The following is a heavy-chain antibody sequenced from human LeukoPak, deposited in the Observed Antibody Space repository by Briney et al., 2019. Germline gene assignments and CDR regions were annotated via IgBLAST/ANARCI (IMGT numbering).Heavy chain of an antibody. J-gene: IGHJ4*02. D-gene: IGHD6-19*01. CDR2: ISSSSSYI. Sequence: PGGSLRLSCAASGFTFSSYSMNWVRQAPGKGLEWVSSISSSSSYIDYEDSVKGRFTIARDNAKNSLYLQMNSLRAEDTAVYYCAREKVDGSGWYVDIDYWGQGTLVTVSS. V-gene: IGHV3-21*01. CDR1: GFTFSSYS. CDR3: AREKVDGSGWYVDIDY.